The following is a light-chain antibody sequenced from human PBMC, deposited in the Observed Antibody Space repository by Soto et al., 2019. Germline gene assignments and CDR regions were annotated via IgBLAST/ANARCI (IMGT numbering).Light chain of an antibody. CDR2: AAS. CDR3: QHYGPSTPYT. CDR1: RSFASSY. V-gene: IGKV3-20*01. J-gene: IGKJ2*01. Sequence: EIVLTQSPGTLCLSPGEIATLSCRASRSFASSYLAWYQRKPGQSRRLVIYAASKRATGIPDRFTGSGSGTDFTLTISSVEPEDCAVYYCQHYGPSTPYTFGQGTKADIK.